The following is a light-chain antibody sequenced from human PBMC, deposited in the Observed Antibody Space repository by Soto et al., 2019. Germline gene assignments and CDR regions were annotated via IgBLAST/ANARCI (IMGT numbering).Light chain of an antibody. CDR1: QRLSRN. CDR3: QHYNDWPPAFA. J-gene: IGKJ3*01. V-gene: IGKV3-15*01. CDR2: GAS. Sequence: IVMTQSPATLSVPPGESATLACRATQRLSRNLGWYQKKPGQAPSLLIFGASTRASGIPARFSGSASGTEFTLTISCLQSEDFELYDCQHYNDWPPAFAFGLGTKV.